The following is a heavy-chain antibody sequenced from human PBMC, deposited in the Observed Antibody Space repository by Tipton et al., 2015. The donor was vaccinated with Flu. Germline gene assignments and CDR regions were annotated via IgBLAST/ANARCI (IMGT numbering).Heavy chain of an antibody. J-gene: IGHJ6*02. CDR2: ISGYNGDT. Sequence: QLVQSGVEVKKPGASAKVSCKASGYTFTNFGITWVRQAPGQGLEWMGWISGYNGDTNYAEKLQGRVTMTTDASTHTAYMELRSLKSDDTAMYYCARDRGSYNIHLEYHYYYGMDVWGQGTTVTVSS. V-gene: IGHV1-18*01. CDR3: ARDRGSYNIHLEYHYYYGMDV. D-gene: IGHD1-26*01. CDR1: GYTFTNFG.